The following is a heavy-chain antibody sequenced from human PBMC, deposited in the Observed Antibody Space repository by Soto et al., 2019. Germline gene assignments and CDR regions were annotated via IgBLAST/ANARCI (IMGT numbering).Heavy chain of an antibody. CDR1: GFTFDDYT. Sequence: GGSLRLSCAASGFTFDDYTMHWVRQAPGKGLEWVSGIGDNGNSPYYADSVRGRFTISRDNSKNTLFLQMSGLRAEDTATYFCAKGGSAFYPRFFDNWRLVTLVTVSS. D-gene: IGHD6-19*01. CDR3: AKGGSAFYPRFFDN. J-gene: IGHJ4*02. CDR2: IGDNGNSP. V-gene: IGHV3-23*01.